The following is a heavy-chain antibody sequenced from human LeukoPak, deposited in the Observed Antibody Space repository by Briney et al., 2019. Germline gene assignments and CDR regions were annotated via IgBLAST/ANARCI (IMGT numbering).Heavy chain of an antibody. Sequence: GGSLRLSCAASGFTFSSYWMSWVRQAPGKGLEWVANIKQDGSEKYYVDSVKGRFTISRDNAKNSLYLQMNSLRAEDTAVYYCARDARSGLKPDAFDIWGQGTMVTVSS. CDR2: IKQDGSEK. D-gene: IGHD1-14*01. CDR3: ARDARSGLKPDAFDI. J-gene: IGHJ3*02. CDR1: GFTFSSYW. V-gene: IGHV3-7*01.